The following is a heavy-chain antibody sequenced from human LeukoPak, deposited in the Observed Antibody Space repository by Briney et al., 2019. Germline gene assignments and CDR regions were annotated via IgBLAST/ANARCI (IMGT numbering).Heavy chain of an antibody. CDR2: ISNTGSTT. V-gene: IGHV3-11*04. CDR1: GFTFSDYY. D-gene: IGHD1-26*01. CDR3: ARVRGSYSVDY. J-gene: IGHJ4*02. Sequence: GGSLRLSCAAPGFTFSDYYMSWIRQAPGKGLVWVSYISNTGSTTQYADSVKGRFTISRDNAKNSLHLQMNSLRAEDTAVYYCARVRGSYSVDYWGQGTLVTVSS.